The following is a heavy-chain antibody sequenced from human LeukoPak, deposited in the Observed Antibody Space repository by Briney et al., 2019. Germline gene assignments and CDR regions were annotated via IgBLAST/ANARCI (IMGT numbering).Heavy chain of an antibody. CDR1: GFFFDNYA. V-gene: IGHV3-43*02. J-gene: IGHJ4*02. CDR3: ARESETSGWYDY. D-gene: IGHD6-19*01. Sequence: PGGSLRLSCAAPGFFFDNYAIHWVRQAPGKGLEWVSLISGGGGSTFYADSVRGRFTISRDNTRKSLSLQMSSLRSEDTALYYCARESETSGWYDYWGQGTLVTVSS. CDR2: ISGGGGST.